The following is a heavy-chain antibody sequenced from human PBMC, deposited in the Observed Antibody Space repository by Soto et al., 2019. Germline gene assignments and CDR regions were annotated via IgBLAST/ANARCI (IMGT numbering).Heavy chain of an antibody. Sequence: VASVKVSCKASGYTFTSYSMHWVRQAPGQRLEWMGWINAGNGNTKYSQKFQGRVTITRDTSASTAYMELSSLRSEDTAVYYCARQKRDYYDSSGHRSRGTANWFDPWGQGTLVTVSS. V-gene: IGHV1-3*01. CDR1: GYTFTSYS. D-gene: IGHD3-22*01. J-gene: IGHJ5*02. CDR3: ARQKRDYYDSSGHRSRGTANWFDP. CDR2: INAGNGNT.